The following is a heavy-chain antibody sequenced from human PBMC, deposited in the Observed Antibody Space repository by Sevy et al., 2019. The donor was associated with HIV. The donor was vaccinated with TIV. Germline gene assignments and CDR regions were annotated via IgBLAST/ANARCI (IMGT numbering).Heavy chain of an antibody. CDR2: ISSSSSYI. Sequence: GGSLRLSCAASGFTFSIYTMNWVHQAPGKGLEWVSSISSSSSYIYYTDSVKGRFSISRDNAKNALFLQMNSLRAEDTAVYYCARSLGNYYGSGTYQEDWFDPWGQGTLVTVSS. CDR3: ARSLGNYYGSGTYQEDWFDP. CDR1: GFTFSIYT. V-gene: IGHV3-21*01. D-gene: IGHD3-10*01. J-gene: IGHJ5*02.